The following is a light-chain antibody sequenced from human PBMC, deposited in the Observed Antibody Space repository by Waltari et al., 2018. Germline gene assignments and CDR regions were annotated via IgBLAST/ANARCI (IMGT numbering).Light chain of an antibody. V-gene: IGKV3-11*01. Sequence: EIVLTQSPATLSLSPGERATLSCRASQSVSSYLAWYQQKPGQAPRLLIYDASNRATGIPARFSGSGSGTDFTLTISSLEPEDFAVYYCQQRSNWLRGTLTFGGGTKVEIK. CDR2: DAS. J-gene: IGKJ4*01. CDR1: QSVSSY. CDR3: QQRSNWLRGTLT.